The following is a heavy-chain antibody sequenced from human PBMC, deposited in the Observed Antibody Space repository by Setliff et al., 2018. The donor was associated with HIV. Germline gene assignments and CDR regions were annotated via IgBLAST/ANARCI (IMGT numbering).Heavy chain of an antibody. J-gene: IGHJ4*02. CDR2: ISSSSYYI. CDR1: GFTFSTYT. D-gene: IGHD1-26*01. Sequence: GGSLRLSCAASGFTFSTYTMNWVRQAPGKGLEWISSISSSSYYIYYIDSVKGRFTISRDNAKNSLHLQMNSLRAEDTAVYYCARATGPKIGSYYDFDYWGQGTLVTVSS. V-gene: IGHV3-21*01. CDR3: ARATGPKIGSYYDFDY.